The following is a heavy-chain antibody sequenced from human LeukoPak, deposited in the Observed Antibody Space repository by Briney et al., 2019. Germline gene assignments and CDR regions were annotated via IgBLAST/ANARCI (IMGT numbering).Heavy chain of an antibody. CDR3: TRVCVFGYSSGWPEL. CDR2: IYSGGRT. J-gene: IGHJ4*02. D-gene: IGHD6-19*01. V-gene: IGHV3-53*01. CDR1: VFTVSSNY. Sequence: GGSLRLSCAASVFTVSSNYRSGVRQAPGKGRGWSSVIYSGGRTYYADSVKGRFTISRDNSKNTLYLLMNSLRAEDTAGYYCTRVCVFGYSSGWPELWGQGTLVTVSS.